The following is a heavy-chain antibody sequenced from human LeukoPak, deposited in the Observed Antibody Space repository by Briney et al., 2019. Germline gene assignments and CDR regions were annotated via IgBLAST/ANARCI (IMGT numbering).Heavy chain of an antibody. CDR1: GFTFSSYG. CDR2: IWYDGSNK. D-gene: IGHD3-10*01. Sequence: GGSLRLSCAASGFTFSSYGMHWVRQAPGKGLEWVAVIWYDGSNKYYADSVKGRFTISRDNSKNTLYLQMNSLRAEDTTVYYCARDFPGPMVRGGLFDYWGQGTLVTVSS. J-gene: IGHJ4*02. CDR3: ARDFPGPMVRGGLFDY. V-gene: IGHV3-33*01.